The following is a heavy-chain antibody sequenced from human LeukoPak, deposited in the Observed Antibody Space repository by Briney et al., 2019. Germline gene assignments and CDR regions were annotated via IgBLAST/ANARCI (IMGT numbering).Heavy chain of an antibody. CDR1: GFTFSSYA. J-gene: IGHJ4*02. CDR2: ISGSGGST. V-gene: IGHV3-23*01. CDR3: AKDRELLQWFGELDY. Sequence: GGSLRLSCAASGFTFSSYAMSWVRQAPGKGLEWVSAISGSGGSTYYADSVKGRFTISRDNSKNTLYLQMNSLRAEDTAVYYCAKDRELLQWFGELDYWGQGTLVTVSS. D-gene: IGHD3-10*01.